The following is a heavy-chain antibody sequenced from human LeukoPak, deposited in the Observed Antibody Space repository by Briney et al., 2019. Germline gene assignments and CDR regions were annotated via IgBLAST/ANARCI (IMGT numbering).Heavy chain of an antibody. CDR2: ISHSGETI. CDR3: ARDRIRLTDSTWFDP. J-gene: IGHJ5*02. CDR1: VFTFSTYE. Sequence: PGGSLRLSCAASVFTFSTYEMNWVRQAPGKGLEWVSFISHSGETIYYADSVKGRFTISRDNAKNSLYLQMNGLRVEDTAVYYCARDRIRLTDSTWFDPWGQGTLVSVSS. V-gene: IGHV3-48*03. D-gene: IGHD2-21*01.